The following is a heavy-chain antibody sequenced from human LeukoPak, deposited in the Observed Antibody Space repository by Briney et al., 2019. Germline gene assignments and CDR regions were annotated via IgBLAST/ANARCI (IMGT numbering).Heavy chain of an antibody. J-gene: IGHJ5*02. Sequence: QPGGSLRLSCVASGFTFRSHWMHWVRQAPGKGLVWVSRISSDGSSTSYADSVKGRFTISRDNDKNTLYVQMNSLRAEDTAVYYCVRDEGSTWQRFDPWGQGTLVSVSS. CDR2: ISSDGSST. V-gene: IGHV3-74*01. D-gene: IGHD6-13*01. CDR3: VRDEGSTWQRFDP. CDR1: GFTFRSHW.